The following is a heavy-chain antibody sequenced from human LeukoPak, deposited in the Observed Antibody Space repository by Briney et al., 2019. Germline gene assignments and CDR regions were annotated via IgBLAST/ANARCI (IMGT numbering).Heavy chain of an antibody. CDR2: ISSSSSTI. J-gene: IGHJ6*02. D-gene: IGHD2-2*01. CDR1: GFTFSGYS. Sequence: GGSLRLSCAASGFTFSGYSMNWVRQAPGKGLEWVSYISSSSSTIYYADSVKGRFTISRDNAKNSLYLQMNSLRDEDTAVYYCARDMVGYQLLLYYYGMDVWGQGTTVTVSS. V-gene: IGHV3-48*02. CDR3: ARDMVGYQLLLYYYGMDV.